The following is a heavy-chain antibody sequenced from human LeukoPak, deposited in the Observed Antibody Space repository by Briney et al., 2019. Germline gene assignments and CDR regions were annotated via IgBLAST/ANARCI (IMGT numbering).Heavy chain of an antibody. D-gene: IGHD3-10*01. CDR3: AKGSDGSGSYPFDY. Sequence: GGSLRLSCAASGFTFSSYGMHWVRQAPGKGLEWVTFIPFDGSNKYYVDSVKGRFTISRDNSKNTLYLQMSSLRADDTAVYYCAKGSDGSGSYPFDYWGQGTLVTVSS. J-gene: IGHJ4*02. V-gene: IGHV3-30*02. CDR1: GFTFSSYG. CDR2: IPFDGSNK.